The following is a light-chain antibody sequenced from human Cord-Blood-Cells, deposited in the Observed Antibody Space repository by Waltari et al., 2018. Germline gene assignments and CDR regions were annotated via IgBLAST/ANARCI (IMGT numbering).Light chain of an antibody. CDR1: SRDVGSSNL. V-gene: IGLV2-23*01. CDR3: CSYAGSSTWV. J-gene: IGLJ3*02. CDR2: EGS. Sequence: QSDHTQPASVSASHGQSTNITCTGTSRDVGSSNLVSWYQQHPGQAPKIMIYEGSKRPSGVSNRFSGSKSGNTASLTISGLQAEDEADYYCCSYAGSSTWVFGGGTKLTVL.